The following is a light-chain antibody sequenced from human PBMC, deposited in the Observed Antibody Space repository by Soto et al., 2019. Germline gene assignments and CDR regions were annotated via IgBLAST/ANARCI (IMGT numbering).Light chain of an antibody. V-gene: IGKV3-11*01. CDR2: DAS. Sequence: EIVLTQSPATLSLSPGERATLSCRASQSVSSYLAWYQQKPGQAPRLLIYDASNRATGIPARFSGSGSGTDFTLTISSLEPEDLAVYYCQQRSNWPPITFGQGTRLEI. CDR3: QQRSNWPPIT. CDR1: QSVSSY. J-gene: IGKJ5*01.